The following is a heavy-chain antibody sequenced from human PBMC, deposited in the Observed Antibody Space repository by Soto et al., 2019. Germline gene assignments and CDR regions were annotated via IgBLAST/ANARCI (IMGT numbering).Heavy chain of an antibody. Sequence: PGESLKISCKGSGYRFTNYWIGWVRQMPGKGLEWMGIIYPGDSDTRYSPSFQGQVTISADKSINTAYLQWSSLKASDTVMYYWARLNDYGDYFDYWGQGTLVTVCS. CDR2: IYPGDSDT. CDR1: GYRFTNYW. D-gene: IGHD4-17*01. CDR3: ARLNDYGDYFDY. V-gene: IGHV5-51*01. J-gene: IGHJ4*02.